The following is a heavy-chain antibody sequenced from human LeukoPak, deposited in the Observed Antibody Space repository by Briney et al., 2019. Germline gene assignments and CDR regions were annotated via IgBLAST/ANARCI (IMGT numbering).Heavy chain of an antibody. CDR2: IKQDGSKK. V-gene: IGHV3-7*04. CDR1: GFTVSSNY. D-gene: IGHD5-24*01. CDR3: TRVGYIDEGIDY. J-gene: IGHJ4*02. Sequence: GGSLRLSCAASGFTVSSNYMSWVRQAPGKGLEWVANIKQDGSKKSYVDSVKGRFTISRDNAKNSLYLQMNSLRAEDTAIYYCTRVGYIDEGIDYWGQGTLVTVSS.